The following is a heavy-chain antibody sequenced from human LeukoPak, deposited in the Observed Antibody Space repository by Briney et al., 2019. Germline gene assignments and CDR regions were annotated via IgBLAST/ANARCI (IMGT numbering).Heavy chain of an antibody. CDR3: AGVHSYDILTGYYLWFDP. CDR2: INHSGST. Sequence: RTSETLSLTCAVYGGSFSGYYWSWIRQPPGKGLEWIGEINHSGSTNYNPSLKSRVTISVDTSKNQFSLKLSSVTAADTAVYYCAGVHSYDILTGYYLWFDPWGQGTLVTVSS. V-gene: IGHV4-34*01. CDR1: GGSFSGYY. J-gene: IGHJ5*02. D-gene: IGHD3-9*01.